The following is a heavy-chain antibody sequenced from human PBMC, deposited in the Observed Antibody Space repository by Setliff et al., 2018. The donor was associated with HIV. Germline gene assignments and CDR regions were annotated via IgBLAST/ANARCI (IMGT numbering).Heavy chain of an antibody. CDR3: TRRGADSYYPRPLDV. Sequence: SETLSLTCTVSGGSVSTGNHYWNWIRLPPGKGLEWIGYIFYSGSTNYNPSLKSRVTISVDTSKNQFSLRLNSVTAADTAIYYCTRRGADSYYPRPLDVWGKGTTVTVSS. J-gene: IGHJ6*04. D-gene: IGHD3-10*01. CDR1: GGSVSTGNHY. V-gene: IGHV4-61*01. CDR2: IFYSGST.